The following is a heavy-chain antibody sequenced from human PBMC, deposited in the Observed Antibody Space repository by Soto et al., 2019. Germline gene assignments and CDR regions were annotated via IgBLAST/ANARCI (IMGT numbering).Heavy chain of an antibody. CDR3: ARGPRYSYGTSDY. D-gene: IGHD5-18*01. CDR1: GGSFSGYY. J-gene: IGHJ4*02. Sequence: SETLSLTCAVYGGSFSGYYWSWIRQPPGKGLEWIGESNHSESPNYNSSLKSRVTISVDTSKNQFSLKLTSVTAADTAVYYCARGPRYSYGTSDYWGQGTLVTVSS. CDR2: SNHSESP. V-gene: IGHV4-34*01.